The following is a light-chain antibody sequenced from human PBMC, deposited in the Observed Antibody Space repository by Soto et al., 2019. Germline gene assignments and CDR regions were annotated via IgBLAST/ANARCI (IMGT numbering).Light chain of an antibody. CDR2: DVS. CDR3: CSYAASNTFV. CDR1: SSEVGGYNY. J-gene: IGLJ1*01. Sequence: QSVLTQPRSVSGSPGQSVTIACTGTSSEVGGYNYVSWYQQYSGKAPNVMIYDVSKRPSGVPDRFSGSKSGNTASLTISGLQAEDEADYYCCSYAASNTFVFGTGTKVTVL. V-gene: IGLV2-11*01.